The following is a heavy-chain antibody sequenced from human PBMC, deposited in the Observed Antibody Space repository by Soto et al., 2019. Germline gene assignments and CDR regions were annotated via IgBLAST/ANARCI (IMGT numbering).Heavy chain of an antibody. Sequence: SETLSLTCTVSGGSISSGGYYWSWIRQHPGKGLEWIGYIYYSGSTYYNPSLKSRVTISVDTSKNQFSLKLSSVTAADTAVYYCARVIPQGYCSSTSCYIWFDPWGQGTLVTVSS. J-gene: IGHJ5*02. CDR1: GGSISSGGYY. CDR3: ARVIPQGYCSSTSCYIWFDP. CDR2: IYYSGST. V-gene: IGHV4-31*03. D-gene: IGHD2-2*02.